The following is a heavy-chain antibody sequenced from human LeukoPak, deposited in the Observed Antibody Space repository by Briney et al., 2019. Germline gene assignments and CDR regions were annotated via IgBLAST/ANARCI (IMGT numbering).Heavy chain of an antibody. D-gene: IGHD3-9*01. CDR1: GYTFSNYC. CDR3: AKDPRNILTGDYDDFDI. V-gene: IGHV1-46*01. J-gene: IGHJ3*02. CDR2: FNPTYDIP. Sequence: GASVKVSCKASGYTFSNYCMHWVRQVPGQGLEWMGIFNPTYDIPIYAQTFEGRVTMTRDLSTSTVYMELSTLRSDDTAVYFCAKDPRNILTGDYDDFDIWGQGTMVIVSS.